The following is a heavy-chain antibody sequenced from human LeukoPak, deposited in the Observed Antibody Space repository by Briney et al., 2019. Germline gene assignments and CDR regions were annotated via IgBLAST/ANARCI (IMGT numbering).Heavy chain of an antibody. CDR2: INHSGST. J-gene: IGHJ6*03. Sequence: SETLSLTCAVYGGSFSGYYWSWIRQPPGKGLEWIGEINHSGSTNYNPSLKSRVTISVDTSKNQFSLKLSSVTAADTAVYYCARGSRGYDYSSPNYYYYYYMDVWGKGTTVTVSS. CDR3: ARGSRGYDYSSPNYYYYYYMDV. CDR1: GGSFSGYY. V-gene: IGHV4-34*01. D-gene: IGHD5-12*01.